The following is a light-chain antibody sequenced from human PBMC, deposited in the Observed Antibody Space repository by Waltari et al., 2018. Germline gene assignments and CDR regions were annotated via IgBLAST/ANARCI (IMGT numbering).Light chain of an antibody. CDR3: QRTGPVA. V-gene: IGKV3-15*01. J-gene: IGKJ1*01. CDR2: GAS. Sequence: EIVMTQSPATMSVSPGEGATLSCRASQSVSRHLAWYQQKPGQAPRLLIYGASTRATGIPARFSGSWSGTEFTLTLSSLQSEDFAVYYCQRTGPVAFGQGTKVEIK. CDR1: QSVSRH.